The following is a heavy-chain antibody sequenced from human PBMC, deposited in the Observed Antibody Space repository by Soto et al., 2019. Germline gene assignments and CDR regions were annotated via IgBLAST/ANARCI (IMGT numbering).Heavy chain of an antibody. D-gene: IGHD6-13*01. CDR1: GYTFTSYD. CDR3: AKRQPIRDYYYGMDV. Sequence: GASVKVSCKASGYTFTSYDINWVRQATGQGLEWMGWMNPNSGNTGYAQKFQGRVTMTRNTSISTAYMELSSLRSEDTALYYCAKRQPIRDYYYGMDVWGRGTTVTVSS. CDR2: MNPNSGNT. J-gene: IGHJ6*02. V-gene: IGHV1-8*01.